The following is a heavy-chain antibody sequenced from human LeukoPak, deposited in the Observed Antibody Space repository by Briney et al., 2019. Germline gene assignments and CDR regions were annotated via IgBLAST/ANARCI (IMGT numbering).Heavy chain of an antibody. D-gene: IGHD3-3*01. Sequence: SETLSLTCAVSGGSISSGGYSWSWIRQPPGKGLEWIGYIYHSGSTYYNPSLKSRVTISVDTSKNQFSLKLSSVTAADTAVYYCATSITRGYFDYWGQGTLVTVSS. CDR3: ATSITRGYFDY. CDR1: GGSISSGGYS. V-gene: IGHV4-30-2*01. CDR2: IYHSGST. J-gene: IGHJ4*02.